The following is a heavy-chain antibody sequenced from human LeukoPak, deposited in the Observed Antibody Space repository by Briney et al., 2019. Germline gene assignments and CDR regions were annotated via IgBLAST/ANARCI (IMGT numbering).Heavy chain of an antibody. Sequence: SETLSLTCTVSGGSFSSHYWSWIRQPPGKGLEWIGYISYIGSTNYNPSLKSRVTISVDTSKNQFTLKLSSVTAADTAVYYCARDPTTVTKGLDIWGQGTMVTVSS. CDR3: ARDPTTVTKGLDI. CDR2: ISYIGST. CDR1: GGSFSSHY. J-gene: IGHJ3*02. D-gene: IGHD4-17*01. V-gene: IGHV4-59*11.